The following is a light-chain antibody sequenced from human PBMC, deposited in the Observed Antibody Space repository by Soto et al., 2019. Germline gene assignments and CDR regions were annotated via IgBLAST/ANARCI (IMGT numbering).Light chain of an antibody. CDR1: SSDIGGYDH. V-gene: IGLV2-8*01. CDR3: SSYAVSKTFV. CDR2: EVT. J-gene: IGLJ1*01. Sequence: QSALTQPPSASGSPGQSVTISCTGTSSDIGGYDHVSWYRQDPGKAPKVMIYEVTKRPSGVPDRFSGSKAGNTASLTVFGLQAEDEANYYCSSYAVSKTFVFGAGTKVTVL.